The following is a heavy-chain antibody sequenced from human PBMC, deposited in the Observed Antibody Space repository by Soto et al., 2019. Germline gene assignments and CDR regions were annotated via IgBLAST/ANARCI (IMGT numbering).Heavy chain of an antibody. J-gene: IGHJ6*02. CDR2: ISFDGSNK. V-gene: IGHV3-30*04. CDR1: KFTFRTYV. D-gene: IGHD3-22*01. CDR3: AREMIPMIMGGMSAMDV. Sequence: QVQLVESGGGVVQPERSQRLSCAASKFTFRTYVMHWVRQAPGKGLEWVALISFDGSNKYYADSVKGRFTISRDNSKYTMYLQMNSLRPEDTAVYYCAREMIPMIMGGMSAMDVWGQGTTVTVSS.